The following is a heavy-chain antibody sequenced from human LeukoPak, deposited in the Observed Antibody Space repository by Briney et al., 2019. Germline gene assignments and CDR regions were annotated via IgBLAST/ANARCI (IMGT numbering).Heavy chain of an antibody. J-gene: IGHJ4*02. D-gene: IGHD1-14*01. Sequence: GRSLRLSCAASGFTFYDYAMHWVRQAPGKGLEWVSGISWNSGSIGYADSVKGRFTISRDNAKNSLFLHAHSLRAEDTAVYYCARDSYRALEYWGQGALVTVSS. V-gene: IGHV3-9*01. CDR2: ISWNSGSI. CDR3: ARDSYRALEY. CDR1: GFTFYDYA.